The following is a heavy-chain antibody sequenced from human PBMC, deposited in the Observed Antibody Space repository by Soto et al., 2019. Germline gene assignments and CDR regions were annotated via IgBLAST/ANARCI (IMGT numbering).Heavy chain of an antibody. D-gene: IGHD2-2*01. Sequence: KLVQSGAEVKPPGASVTVSCKAYGNTFTTYYVQWVRQDPGQGLEWMGLINPPGTSTNYAQRFLGRVTMSRDTATNTVYMDLSSLRSEDTAVYYCCCETPGAGWIAPWFQGTLVTVSS. J-gene: IGHJ5*02. CDR3: CCETPGAGWIAP. V-gene: IGHV1-46*01. CDR1: GNTFTTYY. CDR2: INPPGTST.